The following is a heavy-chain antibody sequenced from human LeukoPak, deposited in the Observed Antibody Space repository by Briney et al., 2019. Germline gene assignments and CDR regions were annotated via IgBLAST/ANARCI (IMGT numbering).Heavy chain of an antibody. Sequence: ASVKVSCKASGYTFTSYAMNWVRQAPGQGLEWMGWINTNTGNPTYAQGFTGRFVFSLDTSVSTAYLQISSLRAEDTAVYYCAREGDYSSSSPYLFDYWGQGTLVTVSS. CDR2: INTNTGNP. J-gene: IGHJ4*02. CDR1: GYTFTSYA. CDR3: AREGDYSSSSPYLFDY. V-gene: IGHV7-4-1*02. D-gene: IGHD6-6*01.